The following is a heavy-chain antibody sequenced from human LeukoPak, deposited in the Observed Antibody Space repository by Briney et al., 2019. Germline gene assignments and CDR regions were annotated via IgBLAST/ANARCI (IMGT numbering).Heavy chain of an antibody. D-gene: IGHD3-22*01. Sequence: MASETLSLTCTVSGGSISSSSYYWGWIRQPPGKGLEWIGSIYYSGSTYYNPSLKSRVTISVDTSKNHFSLRLSSVTAADTAVYYCARVQLNYDGSGYFDYWGQGTLVTVSS. V-gene: IGHV4-39*02. CDR1: GGSISSSSYY. CDR2: IYYSGST. CDR3: ARVQLNYDGSGYFDY. J-gene: IGHJ4*02.